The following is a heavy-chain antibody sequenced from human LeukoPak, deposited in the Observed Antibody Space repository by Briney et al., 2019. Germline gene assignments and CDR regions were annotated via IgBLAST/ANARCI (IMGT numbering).Heavy chain of an antibody. J-gene: IGHJ5*01. Sequence: PGGSLRLSCAVSGFSFSRYWMNWVRQAPGKGLEWVANIKGDGNEKNYVDSVKGRFSISRDNARNSLYLQMDSLRAEDTAVYYCAKAGAYPIITYDSWGQGALVTVSS. CDR1: GFSFSRYW. CDR2: IKGDGNEK. CDR3: AKAGAYPIITYDS. D-gene: IGHD3-10*01. V-gene: IGHV3-7*01.